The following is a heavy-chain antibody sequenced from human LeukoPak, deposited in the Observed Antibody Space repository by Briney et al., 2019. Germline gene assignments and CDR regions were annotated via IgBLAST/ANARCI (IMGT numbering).Heavy chain of an antibody. CDR2: IYYSGNT. CDR1: GVSISSSNSY. Sequence: YPSETLSLTCTVSGVSISSSNSYWGWIRQPPGKGLEWIGSIYYSGNTYYNASLKSRVTISVDTSKNQFSLKLSSVTAADTAVYYCARGNPVEMATISVGKFDYWGQGTLVTVSS. J-gene: IGHJ4*02. D-gene: IGHD5-24*01. V-gene: IGHV4-39*01. CDR3: ARGNPVEMATISVGKFDY.